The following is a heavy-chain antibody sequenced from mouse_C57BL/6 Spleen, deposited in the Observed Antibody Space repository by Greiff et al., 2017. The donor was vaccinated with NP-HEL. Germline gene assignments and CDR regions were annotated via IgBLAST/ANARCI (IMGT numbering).Heavy chain of an antibody. CDR2: ISSGSSTI. V-gene: IGHV5-17*01. D-gene: IGHD2-4*01. Sequence: EVHLVESGGGLVKPGGSLKLSCAASGFTFSDYGMHWVRQAPEKGLEWVAYISSGSSTIYYADTVKGRFTISRDNAKNTLFLQMTSLRSEDTAMYYCARKEEYDYDGFAYWGQGTLVTVSA. CDR3: ARKEEYDYDGFAY. CDR1: GFTFSDYG. J-gene: IGHJ3*01.